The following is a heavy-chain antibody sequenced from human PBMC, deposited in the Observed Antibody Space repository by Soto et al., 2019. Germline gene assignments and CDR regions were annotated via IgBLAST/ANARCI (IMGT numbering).Heavy chain of an antibody. J-gene: IGHJ6*03. D-gene: IGHD2-2*01. CDR1: GFILSDSY. Sequence: QVQLVESGGGLVKPGGSLRLSCAASGFILSDSYMSWIRQAPGKGLEWVSYIVGSTKYYAVSVKGRFTISRDNAKNSLYLQMNSLRAEDTAVYYCARGRGYCSGSSCYLGYYYYMDVWGKGTTVTVSS. CDR3: ARGRGYCSGSSCYLGYYYYMDV. CDR2: IVGSTK. V-gene: IGHV3-11*01.